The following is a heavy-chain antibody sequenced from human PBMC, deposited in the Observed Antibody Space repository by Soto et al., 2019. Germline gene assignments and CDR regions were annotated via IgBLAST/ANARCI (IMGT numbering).Heavy chain of an antibody. CDR2: INAGNGNT. D-gene: IGHD6-6*01. CDR1: GYTFTSYA. J-gene: IGHJ4*02. V-gene: IGHV1-3*01. Sequence: GASVKVSCKASGYTFTSYAMHWVRQAPGQRLEWMGWINAGNGNTKYSQKFQGRVTITRDTSASTACMELSSLRSEDTAVYYCAIAARTGEIDYWGQGTLVTVYS. CDR3: AIAARTGEIDY.